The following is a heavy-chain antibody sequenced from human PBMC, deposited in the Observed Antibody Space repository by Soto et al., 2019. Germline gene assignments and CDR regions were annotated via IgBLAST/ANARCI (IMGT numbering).Heavy chain of an antibody. V-gene: IGHV3-23*01. CDR3: GKGAGLDF. D-gene: IGHD3-10*01. CDR1: GFSFSTFD. CDR2: IRGSDGTT. Sequence: EVQLLDSGGGLVQPGGSLRLSCEASGFSFSTFDMSWVRQAPGKGLQCVSFIRGSDGTTYYADSVRCRFTISRDNSRNTLFLQLNSLRADDTALYYCGKGAGLDFWGRGTPVTVSS. J-gene: IGHJ4*02.